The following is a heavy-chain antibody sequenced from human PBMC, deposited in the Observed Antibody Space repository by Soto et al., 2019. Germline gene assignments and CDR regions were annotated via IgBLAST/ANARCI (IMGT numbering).Heavy chain of an antibody. Sequence: QVQLVQSGAEVKKPGASVKVSCKASGYTFTSYDIIWVRQATGQGLEWMGWMNPSTGNTDSAEKFQGRLTMTRNTSVGTVYRELSSLSFGDTAVYYCARGRIIVAGGFDPWGQGTLVTVSS. CDR2: MNPSTGNT. CDR1: GYTFTSYD. J-gene: IGHJ5*02. CDR3: ARGRIIVAGGFDP. V-gene: IGHV1-8*01. D-gene: IGHD6-19*01.